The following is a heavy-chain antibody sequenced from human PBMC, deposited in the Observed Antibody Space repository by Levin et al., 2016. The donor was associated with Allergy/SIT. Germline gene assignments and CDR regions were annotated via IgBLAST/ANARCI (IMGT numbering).Heavy chain of an antibody. CDR2: IRSKAYGGTT. Sequence: WIRQPPGKGLEWVGFIRSKAYGGTTEYAASVKGRFTITISGDDSKSVAFLQMNSLKTEDTAVYFCSRMGHFYSSGNYYRVDAFDFWGQGTMVTVSS. J-gene: IGHJ3*01. V-gene: IGHV3-49*02. CDR3: SRMGHFYSSGNYYRVDAFDF. D-gene: IGHD3-10*01.